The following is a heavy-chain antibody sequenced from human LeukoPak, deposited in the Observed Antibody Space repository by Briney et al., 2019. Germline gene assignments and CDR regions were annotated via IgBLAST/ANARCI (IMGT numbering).Heavy chain of an antibody. CDR1: GFTFSSYS. V-gene: IGHV3-21*01. CDR3: ARSSFARWFDP. Sequence: GGSLRLSCAASGFTFSSYSMNWVRQAPGKGLEWVSSISSSSSYIYYADSVKGRFTISRDNAKNSLYLQMDSLRAEDTAVYYCARSSFARWFDPWGQGTLVTVSS. CDR2: ISSSSSYI. J-gene: IGHJ5*02. D-gene: IGHD6-13*01.